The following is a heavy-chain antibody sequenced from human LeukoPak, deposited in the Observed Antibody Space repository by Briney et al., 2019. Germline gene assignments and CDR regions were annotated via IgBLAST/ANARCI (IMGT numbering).Heavy chain of an antibody. D-gene: IGHD3-9*01. V-gene: IGHV1-69*13. J-gene: IGHJ4*02. Sequence: ASVKVSCKASGGTFSSYAISWVRQAPGQGLEWMGGIIPIFGTANCAQKFQGRVTITADESTSTAYMELSSLRSEDTAVYYCARDSNHYDILTGYSSSLFDYWGQGTLVTVSS. CDR1: GGTFSSYA. CDR2: IIPIFGTA. CDR3: ARDSNHYDILTGYSSSLFDY.